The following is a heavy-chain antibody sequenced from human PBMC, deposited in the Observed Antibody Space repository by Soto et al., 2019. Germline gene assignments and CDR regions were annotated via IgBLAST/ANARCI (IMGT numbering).Heavy chain of an antibody. Sequence: EVQLVESGGGLVQPGRSLRLSCAASGFTFDDYAMHWVRQAPGKGLEWVSGISWNSGSIGYADSVKGRFTISRDNAKNSLHLQMNSLRAEDTALYYCAKGEGYSYGYLFDYWGQGTLVTVSS. CDR3: AKGEGYSYGYLFDY. CDR2: ISWNSGSI. J-gene: IGHJ4*02. V-gene: IGHV3-9*01. D-gene: IGHD5-18*01. CDR1: GFTFDDYA.